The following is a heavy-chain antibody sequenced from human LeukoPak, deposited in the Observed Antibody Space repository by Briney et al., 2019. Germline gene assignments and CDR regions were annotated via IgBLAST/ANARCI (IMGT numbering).Heavy chain of an antibody. Sequence: GGSLRLSCAASGFTFSSYSMNWVRQAPGKGLEWVSSISSSSSYIYYADSVKGRFTISRDNAKNSLYLQMNSLRAEDTAVYYCAREAGDCSSTSCPWGQGTLVTVSS. V-gene: IGHV3-21*01. CDR3: AREAGDCSSTSCP. CDR1: GFTFSSYS. D-gene: IGHD2-2*01. J-gene: IGHJ5*02. CDR2: ISSSSSYI.